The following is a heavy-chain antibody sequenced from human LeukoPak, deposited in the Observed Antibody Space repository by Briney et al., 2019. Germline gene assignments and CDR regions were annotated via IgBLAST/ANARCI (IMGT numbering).Heavy chain of an antibody. V-gene: IGHV1-18*01. CDR1: GYTFSHCG. Sequence: GASVKVSCQTSGYTFSHCGIMWVRQAPGQGLEWMGWISAYTGKTKYVEKYEGRVTFTTDSSTNTAYMEMRRLTIDDTAVYYCARDEGEWESRNYWGQGTQVIVSS. J-gene: IGHJ4*02. CDR3: ARDEGEWESRNY. D-gene: IGHD1-26*01. CDR2: ISAYTGKT.